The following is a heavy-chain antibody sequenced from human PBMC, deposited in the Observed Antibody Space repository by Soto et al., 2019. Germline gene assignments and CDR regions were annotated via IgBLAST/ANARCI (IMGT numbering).Heavy chain of an antibody. CDR3: AREGLGRRIIQPYYHDGMDV. D-gene: IGHD3-3*01. CDR1: GFTFSDYE. V-gene: IGHV3-48*03. J-gene: IGHJ6*02. CDR2: ISSNGRTL. Sequence: EMQLVESGGGLVQPGGSLRLSCAASGFTFSDYEFNWVRQAPGKGLGWVSYISSNGRTLYYEGSLTGRFTISRDDASNSLYLQMNGLRADDPAVYYCAREGLGRRIIQPYYHDGMDVWGHGTTVIVSS.